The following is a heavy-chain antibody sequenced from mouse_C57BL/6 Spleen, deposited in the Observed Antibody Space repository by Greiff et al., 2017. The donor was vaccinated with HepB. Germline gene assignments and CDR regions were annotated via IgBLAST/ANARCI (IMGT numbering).Heavy chain of an antibody. Sequence: VQRVESGAELVKPGASVKISCKASGYAFSSYWMNWVKQRPGKGLEWIGQIYPGDGDTNYNGKFKGKATLTADKSSSTAYMQLSSLPSEDSAVYFCAELGRFAYWGQGTLVTVSA. V-gene: IGHV1-80*01. J-gene: IGHJ3*01. CDR2: IYPGDGDT. CDR3: AELGRFAY. CDR1: GYAFSSYW. D-gene: IGHD4-1*01.